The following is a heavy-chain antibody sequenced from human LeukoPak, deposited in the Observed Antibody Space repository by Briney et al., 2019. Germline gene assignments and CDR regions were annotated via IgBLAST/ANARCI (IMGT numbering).Heavy chain of an antibody. J-gene: IGHJ4*02. D-gene: IGHD1-26*01. CDR3: ARAIVGATNFDY. Sequence: SETLSLTCTVSGGSISSSYWSWIRQPPGKGLEWIGYIYYSGSTSYNPSLKSRVTISVDTSKNQFSLKLSSVTAADTAVYYCARAIVGATNFDYWGQGTLVTVSS. CDR2: IYYSGST. V-gene: IGHV4-59*08. CDR1: GGSISSSY.